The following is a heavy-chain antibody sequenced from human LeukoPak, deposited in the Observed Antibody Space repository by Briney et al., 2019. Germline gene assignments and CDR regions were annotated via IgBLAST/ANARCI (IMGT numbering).Heavy chain of an antibody. V-gene: IGHV3-30*18. J-gene: IGHJ4*02. CDR3: AKQMAVDYFDY. CDR1: GSTFSNYG. Sequence: GGSLRLSCAASGSTFSNYGMHWVRQAPGKGLEWVAVISYDGSNKYYADSVKGRFTISRDNAKNTLYLQMNSLRAEDTAVYYCAKQMAVDYFDYWGQGTLVTVSS. D-gene: IGHD5-24*01. CDR2: ISYDGSNK.